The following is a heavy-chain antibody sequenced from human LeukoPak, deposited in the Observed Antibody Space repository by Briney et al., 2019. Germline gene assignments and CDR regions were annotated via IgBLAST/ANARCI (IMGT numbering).Heavy chain of an antibody. CDR2: IYYSGST. CDR1: GGSISSGGYY. V-gene: IGHV4-31*03. Sequence: SETLSLTCTVSGGSISSGGYYWSWIRQHPGKGLEWIGYIYYSGSTYYNPSLKSRVTISVDTSKNQFSLKLSSVTAADTAVYYSAIVVGATIWYWGQGTLVTVSS. J-gene: IGHJ4*02. D-gene: IGHD1-26*01. CDR3: AIVVGATIWY.